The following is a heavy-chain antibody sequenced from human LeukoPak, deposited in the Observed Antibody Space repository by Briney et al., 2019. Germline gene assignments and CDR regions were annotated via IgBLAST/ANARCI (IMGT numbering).Heavy chain of an antibody. Sequence: ASVKVSCKASGYTFTGYYMNWVRQAPGQGLEWMGWINPNSGGTNYAQKFQGRVTMTRDTSISTAYMELSRLRSDDTAVYYGARVNSSGWYYFDYWGQGTLVTVSS. CDR1: GYTFTGYY. D-gene: IGHD6-19*01. CDR3: ARVNSSGWYYFDY. V-gene: IGHV1-2*02. CDR2: INPNSGGT. J-gene: IGHJ4*02.